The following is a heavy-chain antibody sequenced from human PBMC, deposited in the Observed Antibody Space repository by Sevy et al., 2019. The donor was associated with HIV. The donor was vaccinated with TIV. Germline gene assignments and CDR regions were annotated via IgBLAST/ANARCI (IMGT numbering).Heavy chain of an antibody. CDR1: GFIFSYYG. CDR3: ARDPHEIMLSGSYYLY. D-gene: IGHD1-26*01. CDR2: IWYDRSNT. J-gene: IGHJ4*02. Sequence: GGSLRLSCAASGFIFSYYGMHGVRQAPCKGLEWVAVIWYDRSNTIYADSVKGRFTISRDNSKNILYLQMNSLRDEDTAVYYCARDPHEIMLSGSYYLYWGQGTRVTVSS. V-gene: IGHV3-33*01.